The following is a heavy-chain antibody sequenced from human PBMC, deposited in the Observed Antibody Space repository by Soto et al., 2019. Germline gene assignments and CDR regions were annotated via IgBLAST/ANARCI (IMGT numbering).Heavy chain of an antibody. CDR1: GFTFSSYG. CDR2: IWYDGSNK. CDR3: ARGPPGVVTLYYYYLDV. V-gene: IGHV3-33*01. J-gene: IGHJ6*03. Sequence: QVQLVESGGGVVQPGRSLRLSCAASGFTFSSYGMHWVRQAPGKGLEWVAVIWYDGSNKYYADSVKGRFTISRDNSKNPLYLQINSLTAEDTAVYYGARGPPGVVTLYYYYLDVWGKGTTVTVSS. D-gene: IGHD3-3*01.